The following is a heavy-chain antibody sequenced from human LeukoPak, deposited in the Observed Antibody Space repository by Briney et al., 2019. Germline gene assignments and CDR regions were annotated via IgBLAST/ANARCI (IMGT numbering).Heavy chain of an antibody. J-gene: IGHJ4*02. V-gene: IGHV5-51*01. CDR3: ATSESQTKFDY. CDR2: IFPGDSET. D-gene: IGHD1/OR15-1a*01. Sequence: GESLKISCKGSGYSFTTYWIGWVRQMPGKGLEWMGIIFPGDSETIYSPSFQGQVTISADKSINTAYLQWSSLKASDTAIYYCATSESQTKFDYWGQGTLVTASS. CDR1: GYSFTTYW.